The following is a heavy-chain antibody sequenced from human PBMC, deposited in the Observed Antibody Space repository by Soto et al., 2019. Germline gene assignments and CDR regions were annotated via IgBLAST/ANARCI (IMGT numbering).Heavy chain of an antibody. J-gene: IGHJ3*02. Sequence: PSETLSLTCGVSGGSVFSSSWWTWLRQSPGKGLEWIGEIYHAGSPNYNPSFQSRATILLDKSKNNFSLRLTSVTAAVAATYYCARGSSFRGDFDIWGQGTTVTVSS. D-gene: IGHD2-21*01. CDR3: ARGSSFRGDFDI. CDR1: GGSVFSSSW. V-gene: IGHV4-4*02. CDR2: IYHAGSP.